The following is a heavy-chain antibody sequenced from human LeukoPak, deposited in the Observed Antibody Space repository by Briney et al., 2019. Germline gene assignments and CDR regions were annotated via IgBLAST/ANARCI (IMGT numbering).Heavy chain of an antibody. CDR1: GYTFTGYY. CDR3: ASFSSGTELAFDY. V-gene: IGHV1-2*02. J-gene: IGHJ4*02. CDR2: INPNSGGT. Sequence: ASVKVPCKASGYTFTGYYMQWVRQAPGPGLEWMGWINPNSGGTNYAQKFQGKVTRTRDTSISTVYMELSRPRSDDTAVYYCASFSSGTELAFDYWGQGTLVTVSS. D-gene: IGHD6-19*01.